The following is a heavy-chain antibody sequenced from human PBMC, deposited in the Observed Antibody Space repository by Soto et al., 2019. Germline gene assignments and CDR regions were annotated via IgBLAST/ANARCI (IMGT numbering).Heavy chain of an antibody. D-gene: IGHD3-10*01. CDR3: AKDLYGSGSYYSPWYFDY. CDR1: GFTFSSYA. Sequence: EVQLLESGGGLVQPGWSLRLSCAASGFTFSSYAMSWVRQAPGKGLEWVSAISGSGGSTYYADSVKGRFTISRDNSKNTLYLQMNSLRAEDTAVYYCAKDLYGSGSYYSPWYFDYWGQGTLVTVSS. V-gene: IGHV3-23*01. CDR2: ISGSGGST. J-gene: IGHJ4*02.